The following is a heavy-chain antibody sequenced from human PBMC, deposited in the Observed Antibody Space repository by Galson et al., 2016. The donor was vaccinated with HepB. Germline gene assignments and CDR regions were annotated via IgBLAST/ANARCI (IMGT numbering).Heavy chain of an antibody. D-gene: IGHD6-13*01. Sequence: SLRLSCAASGFTFRIFTIHWVRQAPGKGLEWVATTSSLGDILYYADSVKGRFTISRDNSNNILSLQMNSLRAEDTAVYYCARAIGAADAYWGQGTLVIVSS. CDR2: TSSLGDIL. CDR1: GFTFRIFT. CDR3: ARAIGAADAY. J-gene: IGHJ4*02. V-gene: IGHV3-30-3*01.